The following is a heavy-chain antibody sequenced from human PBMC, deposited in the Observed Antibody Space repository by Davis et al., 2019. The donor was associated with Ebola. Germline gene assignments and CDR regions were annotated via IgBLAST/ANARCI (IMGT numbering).Heavy chain of an antibody. Sequence: GESLKISCAASGFTFSSYWMSRVRQAPGKGLEWVGRIKSKTDGGTRDYAAPVKGRFTISRDDTKNTLYLQMNSLKTEDSAVYYCTADVVPAATRGVYYYYYYMDVWGKGTTVTVSS. D-gene: IGHD2-2*01. J-gene: IGHJ6*03. CDR1: GFTFSSYW. V-gene: IGHV3-15*01. CDR2: IKSKTDGGTR. CDR3: TADVVPAATRGVYYYYYYMDV.